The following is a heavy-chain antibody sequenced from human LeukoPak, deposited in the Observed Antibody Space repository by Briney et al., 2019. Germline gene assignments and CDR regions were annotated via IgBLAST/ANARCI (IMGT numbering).Heavy chain of an antibody. Sequence: PSQTLSLTCSLSGGSVTSGPNYWNWIRRPAGKGLEWIGRIQTSGRVNYNRPLKSRFTVYLDTPQNLVSLPLTSLTAPQTASFHCARDRGNGDYGNYFDSWGQGTHGTVSP. CDR3: ARDRGNGDYGNYFDS. V-gene: IGHV4-61*02. D-gene: IGHD4-17*01. J-gene: IGHJ4*02. CDR2: IQTSGRV. CDR1: GGSVTSGPNY.